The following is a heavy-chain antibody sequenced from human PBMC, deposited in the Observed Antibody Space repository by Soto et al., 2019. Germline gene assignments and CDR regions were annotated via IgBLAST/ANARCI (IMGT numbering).Heavy chain of an antibody. Sequence: PGESLKISCKASGYRFTDYWIGWVRQMPGKGLECMGIIYPDDSDTRYSPSFQGQVIISADKSITTAYLQWTSLKASDTAIYYCARPLDTSGWYDYWGQGTLVTVSS. CDR2: IYPDDSDT. CDR3: ARPLDTSGWYDY. D-gene: IGHD6-19*01. CDR1: GYRFTDYW. V-gene: IGHV5-51*01. J-gene: IGHJ4*02.